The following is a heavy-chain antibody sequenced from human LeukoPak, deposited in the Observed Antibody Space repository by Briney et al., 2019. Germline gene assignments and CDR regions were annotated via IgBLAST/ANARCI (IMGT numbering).Heavy chain of an antibody. V-gene: IGHV3-30*19. CDR3: ARSWELLHFDY. Sequence: SGRSLRLSCAASGFTFSSYGMHWVRQAPGKGLEWVAVISYDGSNKYYADSVKGRFTISRDNSKNTLYLIMNSLRADDTAVYYCARSWELLHFDYWGQGTLVTVSS. CDR1: GFTFSSYG. CDR2: ISYDGSNK. D-gene: IGHD1-26*01. J-gene: IGHJ4*02.